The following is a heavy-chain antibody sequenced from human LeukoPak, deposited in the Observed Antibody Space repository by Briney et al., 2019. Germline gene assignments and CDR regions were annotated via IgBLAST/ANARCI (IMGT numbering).Heavy chain of an antibody. D-gene: IGHD5-24*01. J-gene: IGHJ4*02. CDR3: ASKMATYYFDY. CDR2: INHSGST. CDR1: GGSFSGYY. V-gene: IGHV4-34*01. Sequence: SETLFLTCAVYGGSFSGYYWSWIRQPPGKGLEWIGEINHSGSTNYNPSLKSRVTISVDTSKNQFSLKLSSVTAADTAVYYCASKMATYYFDYWGQGTLVTVSS.